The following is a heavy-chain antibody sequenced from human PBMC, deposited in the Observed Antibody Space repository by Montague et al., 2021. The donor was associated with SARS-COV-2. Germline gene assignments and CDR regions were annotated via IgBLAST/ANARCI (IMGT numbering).Heavy chain of an antibody. D-gene: IGHD4-23*01. CDR2: IYTSGTT. J-gene: IGHJ4*02. CDR1: GGSISSPGYY. Sequence: TLSLTCTVSGGSISSPGYYWSWIRQPAGKGLEWIGRIYTSGTTNYNPSLKSRVTISVDTSKNQFSLKLTSVTAADTVVYYWARFTVVTSSLDFWGQGTLVPVSS. V-gene: IGHV4-61*02. CDR3: ARFTVVTSSLDF.